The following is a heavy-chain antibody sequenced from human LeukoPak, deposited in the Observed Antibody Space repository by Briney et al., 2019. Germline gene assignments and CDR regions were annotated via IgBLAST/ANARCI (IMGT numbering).Heavy chain of an antibody. CDR1: GGSISSSSYY. V-gene: IGHV4-39*07. Sequence: SETLSLTCTVSGGSISSSSYYWGWIRQPPGKGLEWIGRIYYSGSTYYNPSLKSRVTISVDTSKNQFSLKLSSVTAADTAVYYCARAYYDILTGYYGDDAFDIWGQGTMVTVSS. CDR3: ARAYYDILTGYYGDDAFDI. CDR2: IYYSGST. J-gene: IGHJ3*02. D-gene: IGHD3-9*01.